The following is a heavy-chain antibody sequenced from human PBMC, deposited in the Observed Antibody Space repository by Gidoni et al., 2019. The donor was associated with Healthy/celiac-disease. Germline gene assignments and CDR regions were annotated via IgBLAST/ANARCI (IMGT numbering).Heavy chain of an antibody. D-gene: IGHD1-26*01. Sequence: QVQLVESGGGVVQPGRSLRLSCAASGFTFSSYGMNCVRQAPGKGLEWVAVISYDGSNKYYEASVKGRFTISRDNSKNTLYLQMNSLRAEDTAVYYCAKVGSGSYLYLFDYWGQGTLVTVSS. CDR2: ISYDGSNK. CDR1: GFTFSSYG. CDR3: AKVGSGSYLYLFDY. J-gene: IGHJ4*02. V-gene: IGHV3-30*18.